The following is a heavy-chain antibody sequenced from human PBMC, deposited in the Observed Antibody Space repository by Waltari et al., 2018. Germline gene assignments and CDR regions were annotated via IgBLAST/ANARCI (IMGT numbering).Heavy chain of an antibody. Sequence: QVQLQESGPGLVKPSETLSLTCHVSLFPITNDHSWVWIRQPPGKGLQWIGSFYHSWDTSYNPSLKSRVIMSLDTSKSQFSLELSSVTAADTAVYYCARGPTSTATTVGYIDVWGKGTTVTVSS. D-gene: IGHD1-1*01. CDR3: ARGPTSTATTVGYIDV. CDR2: FYHSWDT. V-gene: IGHV4-38-2*02. CDR1: LFPITNDHS. J-gene: IGHJ6*03.